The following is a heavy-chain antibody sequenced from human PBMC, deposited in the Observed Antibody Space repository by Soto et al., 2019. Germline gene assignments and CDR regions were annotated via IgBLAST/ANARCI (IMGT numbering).Heavy chain of an antibody. CDR3: ARISPDSWNDYYYYYMDV. V-gene: IGHV2-26*01. D-gene: IGHD1-1*01. CDR2: IFSNDEK. Sequence: QVTLKESGPVLVKPTETLTLTCTVSGFSLSNARMGVSWIRQPPGKALEWLAHIFSNDEKSYSTSLKSRLTISKDTSKSQVVLTMTNMDPVDTATYYCARISPDSWNDYYYYYMDVWGKGTTVTVSS. J-gene: IGHJ6*03. CDR1: GFSLSNARMG.